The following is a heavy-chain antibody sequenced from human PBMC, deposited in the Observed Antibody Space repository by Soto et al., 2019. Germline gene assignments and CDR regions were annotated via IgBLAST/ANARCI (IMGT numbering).Heavy chain of an antibody. J-gene: IGHJ5*02. Sequence: QVQLQESGPGLVKPSVTLSLTCAVSGGSISSSNWWSWVRQPPGKGLEWIGEIYHSGSTNYNPSLKSRVTKSVDKSKNQLSLKLSSVTAADTAVYYCASVSEWFGDLPNGFDHWGQGNLVTVST. CDR1: GGSISSSNW. V-gene: IGHV4-4*02. CDR2: IYHSGST. CDR3: ASVSEWFGDLPNGFDH. D-gene: IGHD3-10*01.